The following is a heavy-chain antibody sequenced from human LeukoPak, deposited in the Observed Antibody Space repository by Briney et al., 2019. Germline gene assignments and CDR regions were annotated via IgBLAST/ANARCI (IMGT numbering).Heavy chain of an antibody. D-gene: IGHD2-2*01. CDR3: AKADTPRIVVVPAAPLDY. Sequence: GGSLRLSCAASGSTFDDYAMHWVRQAPGKGLEWVSLISGDGGSTYYADSVKGRFTISRDNSKNSLYLQMNSLRTEDTALYYCAKADTPRIVVVPAAPLDYWGQGTLVTVSS. CDR2: ISGDGGST. J-gene: IGHJ4*02. CDR1: GSTFDDYA. V-gene: IGHV3-43*02.